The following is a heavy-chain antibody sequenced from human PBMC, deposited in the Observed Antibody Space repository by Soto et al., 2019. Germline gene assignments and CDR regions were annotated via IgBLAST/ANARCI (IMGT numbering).Heavy chain of an antibody. CDR1: GYSISSGYY. CDR2: IYHSGST. Sequence: SETLSLTCAVSGYSISSGYYWGWIRQPPGKGLEWIGSIYHSGSTYYNPSLKSRVTISVDTSKNQFSLKLSSVTAADTAVYYCARTTVGRTRYYYYGMDVWGQGTTVT. J-gene: IGHJ6*02. CDR3: ARTTVGRTRYYYYGMDV. V-gene: IGHV4-38-2*01.